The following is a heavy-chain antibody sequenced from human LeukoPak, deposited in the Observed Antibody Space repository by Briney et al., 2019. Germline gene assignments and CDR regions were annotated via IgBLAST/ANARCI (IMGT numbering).Heavy chain of an antibody. J-gene: IGHJ4*02. CDR2: IRYDGSNK. CDR3: ANGRTWYDILTGYHRPFDY. D-gene: IGHD3-9*01. V-gene: IGHV3-30*02. Sequence: GGSLRLSCAAFGFTFSSYGMHWVRQAPGKGLEWVAFIRYDGSNKYYADSVKGRFTISRDNSKNTLYLQMNSLRAEDTAVYYCANGRTWYDILTGYHRPFDYWGQGTLVTVSS. CDR1: GFTFSSYG.